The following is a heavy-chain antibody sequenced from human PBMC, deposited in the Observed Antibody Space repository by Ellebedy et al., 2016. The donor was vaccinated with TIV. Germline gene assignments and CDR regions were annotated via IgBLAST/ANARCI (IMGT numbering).Heavy chain of an antibody. CDR3: AKDTSVGGDGYTFDY. D-gene: IGHD5-24*01. CDR1: GFTFSSYA. CDR2: ISGGGGST. Sequence: GESLKISXAASGFTFSSYAMTWVRQAPGKGLEWVSFISGGGGSTNYADSVQGRFTISRDISKNTLYLQMNSLRAGDTALYYCAKDTSVGGDGYTFDYWGQGTLVTVSS. J-gene: IGHJ4*02. V-gene: IGHV3-23*01.